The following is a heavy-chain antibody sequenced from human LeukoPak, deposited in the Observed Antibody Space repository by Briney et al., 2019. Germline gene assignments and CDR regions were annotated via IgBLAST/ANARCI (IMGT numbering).Heavy chain of an antibody. Sequence: PSETLSLTCTVSGGSISSGDCYWSWIRQPPGKGLEWIGYIYYSGSTYYNPSLKSRVTISVDTSKNQFSLKLSSVTAADTAVYYCARDRVGYCSSTSCYSAYYYYYGMDVWGQGTTVTVSS. CDR3: ARDRVGYCSSTSCYSAYYYYYGMDV. J-gene: IGHJ6*02. D-gene: IGHD2-2*01. CDR1: GGSISSGDCY. V-gene: IGHV4-30-4*02. CDR2: IYYSGST.